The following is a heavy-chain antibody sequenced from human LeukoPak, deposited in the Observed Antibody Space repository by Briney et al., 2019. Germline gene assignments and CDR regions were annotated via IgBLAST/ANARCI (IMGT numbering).Heavy chain of an antibody. CDR3: ARVWYYDFWSGYSCLDY. CDR2: ISSTSSNT. Sequence: LSLTCTVSGGSISSSNYYWGWIRQAPGKGLEWVSSISSTSSNTYCADSLKGRFTISRDNAKNSLYLQMNSLRAEDTAVYYCARVWYYDFWSGYSCLDYWGQGTLVTVSS. J-gene: IGHJ4*02. D-gene: IGHD3-3*01. V-gene: IGHV3-11*06. CDR1: GGSISSSN.